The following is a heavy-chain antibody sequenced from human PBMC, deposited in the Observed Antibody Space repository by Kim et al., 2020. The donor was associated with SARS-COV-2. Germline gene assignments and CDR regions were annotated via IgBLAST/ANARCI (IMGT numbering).Heavy chain of an antibody. CDR1: GFTFSNAW. Sequence: GGSLRLSCAASGFTFSNAWMSWVRQAPGKGLEWVGRIKRKTDGGTTDYAAPVEGRITISRDDSKNTLYLQMNSLKTEDTAVYYCTTEVSKDYWGQGTLVTVSS. J-gene: IGHJ4*02. V-gene: IGHV3-15*01. CDR3: TTEVSKDY. D-gene: IGHD2-2*01. CDR2: IKRKTDGGTT.